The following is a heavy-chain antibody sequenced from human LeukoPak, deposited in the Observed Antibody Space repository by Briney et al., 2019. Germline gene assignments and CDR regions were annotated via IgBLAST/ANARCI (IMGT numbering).Heavy chain of an antibody. CDR1: GYTFTSYD. V-gene: IGHV1-8*01. CDR2: MNPNSGNT. CDR3: ARRPDRGGRESRSFDP. Sequence: RASVKVSCKASGYTFTSYDINWVRQATGQGLEWMGWMNPNSGNTGYAQKFQGRVTMTRNTSISTAYMELSSLRSEDTAVYHCARRPDRGGRESRSFDPWGQGTLVTVSS. D-gene: IGHD2-15*01. J-gene: IGHJ5*02.